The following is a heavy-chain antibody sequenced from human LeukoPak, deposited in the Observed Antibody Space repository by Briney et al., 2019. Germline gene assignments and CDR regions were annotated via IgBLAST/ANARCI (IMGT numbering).Heavy chain of an antibody. Sequence: EASVKVSCKASGGTFSTYAISWLRQAPGQGLEWMGGIIPIYGIANYAQKFQDRVTITADESTSTAYMELSSLRSEDTAIYYCASRLYCSNTRCRNFPFAYWGQGTLVTVSS. D-gene: IGHD2-2*01. V-gene: IGHV1-69*01. CDR2: IIPIYGIA. CDR1: GGTFSTYA. CDR3: ASRLYCSNTRCRNFPFAY. J-gene: IGHJ4*02.